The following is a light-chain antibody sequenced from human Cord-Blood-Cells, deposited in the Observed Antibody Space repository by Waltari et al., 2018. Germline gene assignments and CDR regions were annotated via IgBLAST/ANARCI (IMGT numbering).Light chain of an antibody. CDR3: QQRSNWPPYT. V-gene: IGKV3-11*01. J-gene: IGKJ2*01. Sequence: EIVLTQSPATLSLSPGERATLSCRASQSVSSYLAWSQPKPGQAPRLLIYDASNRATGIPARFSGSGSGTDFTLTISSLEPEDFAVYYCQQRSNWPPYTFGRGTKLEIK. CDR2: DAS. CDR1: QSVSSY.